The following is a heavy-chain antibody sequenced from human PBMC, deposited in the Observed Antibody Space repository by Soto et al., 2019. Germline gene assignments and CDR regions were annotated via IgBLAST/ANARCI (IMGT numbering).Heavy chain of an antibody. Sequence: QPGGSLRLSCAASGFTFDDYTMHWVRQAPGKGLEWVSLISWDGGSTYYADSVKGRFTISRDNSKNSLYLQMNSLRTEDTALYYCAKDIGGYYGMDVWGQGTTVTVSS. CDR1: GFTFDDYT. CDR2: ISWDGGST. J-gene: IGHJ6*02. V-gene: IGHV3-43*01. CDR3: AKDIGGYYGMDV.